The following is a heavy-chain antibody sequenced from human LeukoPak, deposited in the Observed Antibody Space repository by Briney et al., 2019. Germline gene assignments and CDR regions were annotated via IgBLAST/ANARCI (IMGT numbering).Heavy chain of an antibody. J-gene: IGHJ4*02. CDR3: ARHSSSWYLDY. CDR1: GGSISSSSYY. D-gene: IGHD6-13*01. CDR2: IYYSGST. V-gene: IGHV4-39*01. Sequence: SETLSLTCTVSGGSISSSSYYWGWIRQPPGKGLEWIGSIYYSGSTYYNPSLKSRVTISVDTSKNQFSLKLSSVTAADTAVYYCARHSSSWYLDYWGQGTLVTVSS.